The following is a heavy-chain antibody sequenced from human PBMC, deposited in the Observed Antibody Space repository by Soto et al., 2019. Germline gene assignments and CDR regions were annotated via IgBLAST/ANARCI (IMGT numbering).Heavy chain of an antibody. V-gene: IGHV3-23*01. J-gene: IGHJ6*03. Sequence: GGSLRLSCAASGFTFSSYAMSWVRQAPGKGLEWVSAISGSGGSTYYADSVKSRFTISRDNSKNTLYLQMNSLRAEDTAVYYCAKGFYDFWSGYSRLYYYYYYMDVWGKGTTVTVSS. CDR3: AKGFYDFWSGYSRLYYYYYYMDV. D-gene: IGHD3-3*01. CDR2: ISGSGGST. CDR1: GFTFSSYA.